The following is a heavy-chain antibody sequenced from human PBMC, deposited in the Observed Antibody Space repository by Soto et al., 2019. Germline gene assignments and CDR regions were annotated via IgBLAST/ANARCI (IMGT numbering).Heavy chain of an antibody. Sequence: GSLRLSCVASGFTVSNKYMSWVRQAPGKGLEWVSIIYSNDNRYYADSVKGRFTISRDNSKNTLYLYMNSLRADDTAVYYCASQITPSEIYYYWGHGTLVTVSS. J-gene: IGHJ4*01. V-gene: IGHV3-53*01. CDR1: GFTVSNKY. D-gene: IGHD2-15*01. CDR2: IYSNDNR. CDR3: ASQITPSEIYYY.